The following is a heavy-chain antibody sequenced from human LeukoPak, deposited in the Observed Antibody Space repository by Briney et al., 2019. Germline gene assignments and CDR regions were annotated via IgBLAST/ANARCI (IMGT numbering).Heavy chain of an antibody. V-gene: IGHV1-46*01. CDR1: GYTFTSYY. J-gene: IGHJ4*02. D-gene: IGHD6-6*01. Sequence: ASVKVSCKASGYTFTSYYMHWVRQAPGQGLEWMGIINPSGGSTSYAQKFQGRVTMTRDTSTSTVYMELSSLRSEDTAVYYCARNLLQSAALHDPEYYFDYWGQGTLVTVSS. CDR2: INPSGGST. CDR3: ARNLLQSAALHDPEYYFDY.